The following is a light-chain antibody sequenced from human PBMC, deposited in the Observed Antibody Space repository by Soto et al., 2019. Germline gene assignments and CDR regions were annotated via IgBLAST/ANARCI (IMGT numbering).Light chain of an antibody. CDR1: QSVDSH. Sequence: EIVLAQSPGTLSLSPGARAPLSCRASQSVDSHLAWYQQKPGQAPRLLIYGASTRATGIPDRFSGSGSGTDFALTISRLEPEDFAVYYCQQYGGSPRTFGQGTKVDIK. CDR3: QQYGGSPRT. CDR2: GAS. J-gene: IGKJ1*01. V-gene: IGKV3-20*01.